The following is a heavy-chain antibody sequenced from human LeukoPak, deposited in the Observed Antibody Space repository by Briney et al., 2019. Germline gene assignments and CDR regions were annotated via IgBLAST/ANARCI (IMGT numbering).Heavy chain of an antibody. D-gene: IGHD6-19*01. CDR3: AYHTGMAVAAFDY. CDR1: GFTFSSYA. J-gene: IGHJ4*02. V-gene: IGHV3-23*01. CDR2: ISGSGGST. Sequence: GGSLRLSCAASGFTFSSYAMSWVRQAPGKGLEWVSAISGSGGSTYYADSVKGRFTISRDNSKNTLYLQMNSLRAEDTAVYYCAYHTGMAVAAFDYWGQGTLVTVSS.